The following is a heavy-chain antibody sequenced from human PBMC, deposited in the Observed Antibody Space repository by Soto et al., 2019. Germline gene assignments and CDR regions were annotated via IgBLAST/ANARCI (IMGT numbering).Heavy chain of an antibody. V-gene: IGHV4-34*01. CDR2: INDSGNI. CDR3: ARGLILWFGELSRRGGYYYYMDV. Sequence: WTWIRQTPGKGLEWIGEINDSGNINYNPSLKSRVTILVDTAKKQISLKLSSVTAADTAVYYCARGLILWFGELSRRGGYYYYMDVWGKGTTVNVSS. J-gene: IGHJ6*03. D-gene: IGHD3-10*01.